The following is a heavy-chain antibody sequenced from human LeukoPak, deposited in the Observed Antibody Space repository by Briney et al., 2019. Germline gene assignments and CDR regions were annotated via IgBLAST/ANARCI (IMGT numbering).Heavy chain of an antibody. CDR1: GGTFSSYA. Sequence: ASVKVSCKASGGTFSSYAISWVRQAPGQGLEWMGGIIPIFGTANYAQKFQGRVTMTRDTSTSTVYMELSSLRSEDTAVYYCATPNSYGYGFDYWGQGTLVTVSS. D-gene: IGHD5-18*01. J-gene: IGHJ4*02. CDR2: IIPIFGTA. V-gene: IGHV1-69*05. CDR3: ATPNSYGYGFDY.